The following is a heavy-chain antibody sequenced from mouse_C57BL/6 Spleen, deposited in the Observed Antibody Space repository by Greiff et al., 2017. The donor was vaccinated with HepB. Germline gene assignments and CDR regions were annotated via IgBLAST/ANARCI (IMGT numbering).Heavy chain of an antibody. CDR3: AREGIYYGYDEFAY. CDR1: GYTFTDYY. Sequence: EVQLQQSGPVLVKPGASVKMSCKASGYTFTDYYMNWVKQSHGKSLEWIGVINPYNGGTSYNQKFKGKATLTVDKSSSTAYMELNSLTSEDSAVYYCAREGIYYGYDEFAYWGQGTLVTVSA. CDR2: INPYNGGT. J-gene: IGHJ3*01. V-gene: IGHV1-19*01. D-gene: IGHD2-2*01.